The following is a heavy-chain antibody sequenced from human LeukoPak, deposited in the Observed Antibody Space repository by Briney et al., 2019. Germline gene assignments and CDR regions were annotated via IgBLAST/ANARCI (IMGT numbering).Heavy chain of an antibody. D-gene: IGHD3-10*01. V-gene: IGHV4-39*07. CDR1: GGSISSSSYY. J-gene: IGHJ5*02. CDR3: ARDSVQFGELNWFDP. Sequence: TSETLSLTCTVSGGSISSSSYYWGWSRQPPGKGLEWIGNIYYSGSTYHNPSLKSRVTISVDTSKNQFSLKLSSVTAADTAVYYCARDSVQFGELNWFDPWGQGTLVTVSS. CDR2: IYYSGST.